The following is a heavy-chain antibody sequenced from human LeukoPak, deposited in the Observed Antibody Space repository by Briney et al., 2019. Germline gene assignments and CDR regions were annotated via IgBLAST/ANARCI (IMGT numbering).Heavy chain of an antibody. CDR3: ARSGLTYYYDSSGYYYLGY. V-gene: IGHV4-59*08. CDR2: ISYNGKT. Sequence: SETLSLTCTVSGGSMSSYYWMWIRQPPGKGLEWIGSISYNGKTNHNPSLKSRVTISVDTSKNQFSLKLSSVTAADTAVYYCARSGLTYYYDSSGYYYLGYWGQGTLVTVSS. J-gene: IGHJ4*02. D-gene: IGHD3-22*01. CDR1: GGSMSSYY.